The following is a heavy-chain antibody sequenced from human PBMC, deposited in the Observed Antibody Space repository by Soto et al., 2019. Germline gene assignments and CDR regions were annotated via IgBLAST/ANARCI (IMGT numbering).Heavy chain of an antibody. CDR3: AREWGPSYSYGSSGYTPDS. Sequence: SETLSLTCTVSDYSISNGYYWGWLRQSPGKGLEWIGSIYHSGSTYSNPSLRSRVTMSVDTSKNQFSLKLSSVTAADTAMYYCAREWGPSYSYGSSGYTPDSWGPGTLVT. CDR1: DYSISNGYY. D-gene: IGHD3-22*01. V-gene: IGHV4-38-2*02. J-gene: IGHJ4*02. CDR2: IYHSGST.